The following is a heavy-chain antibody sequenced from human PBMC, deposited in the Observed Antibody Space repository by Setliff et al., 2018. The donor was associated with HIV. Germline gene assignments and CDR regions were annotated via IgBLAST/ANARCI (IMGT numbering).Heavy chain of an antibody. CDR3: AKESTIAARPARYFDL. Sequence: SVKVSCKASGGTFSSFAISWVRQAPGQGLEWMGGVIPIFGTANYAQKFQGRVAITADESTSTVYMDLSSLGSEDTAMYYCAKESTIAARPARYFDLWGRGTLVTVS. V-gene: IGHV1-69*13. J-gene: IGHJ2*01. D-gene: IGHD6-6*01. CDR2: VIPIFGTA. CDR1: GGTFSSFA.